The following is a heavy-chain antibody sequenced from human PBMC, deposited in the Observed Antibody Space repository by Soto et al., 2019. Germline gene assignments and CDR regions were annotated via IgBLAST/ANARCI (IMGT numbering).Heavy chain of an antibody. D-gene: IGHD3-22*01. CDR1: GLTFSNYW. Sequence: EVQLVESGGGLVQPGGSLRLSCAGSGLTFSNYWIHWVRQAPGQGLAWVSRISRDGSSTTYADSVKGRFTISRDFAKNTVYLQMNSLIAEDMAVYYCARESRGYSSYCDYWGQGTLVTVSS. V-gene: IGHV3-74*01. CDR3: ARESRGYSSYCDY. J-gene: IGHJ4*02. CDR2: ISRDGSST.